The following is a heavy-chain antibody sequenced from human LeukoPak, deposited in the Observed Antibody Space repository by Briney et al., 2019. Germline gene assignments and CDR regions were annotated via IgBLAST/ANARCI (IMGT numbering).Heavy chain of an antibody. V-gene: IGHV1-46*01. CDR1: GYTSTAYS. J-gene: IGHJ6*02. CDR3: ARDYAPATRIAAAGTYDYHGMDV. D-gene: IGHD6-13*01. CDR2: INSSGGST. Sequence: ASVKVSCTASGYTSTAYSTNWAGQAPGQGLEWMGIINSSGGSTRYAKKFQGRDTTTRDTSTSTAYLQLSSLGSEDTPEYYCARDYAPATRIAAAGTYDYHGMDVWGQGTTVTVYS.